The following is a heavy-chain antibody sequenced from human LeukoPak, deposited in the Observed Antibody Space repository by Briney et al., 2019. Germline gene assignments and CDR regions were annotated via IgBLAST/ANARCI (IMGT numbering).Heavy chain of an antibody. J-gene: IGHJ4*02. V-gene: IGHV1-18*01. CDR3: ARGGGPMVRGVVRTIDY. D-gene: IGHD3-10*01. CDR1: GYTFTSYG. Sequence: ASVKVSCKASGYTFTSYGISWVRQAPGQGLEWMGWISAYNGNTNYAQKLQGRVTMTTDTSTSTAYMELRSLRSDDTAVYYCARGGGPMVRGVVRTIDYWGQGTLVTVPS. CDR2: ISAYNGNT.